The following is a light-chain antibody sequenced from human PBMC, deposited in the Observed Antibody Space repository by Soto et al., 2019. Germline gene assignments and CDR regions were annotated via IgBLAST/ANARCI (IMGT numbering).Light chain of an antibody. J-gene: IGLJ3*02. Sequence: QSVLTQPASVSGSPGQSITISCSGTSSDFGGYNVVSWYQQHPGKAPKLIIYEGTKRPSGVSNRFSGSKSGNAASLTISGLQTEDEADYYCCSYADTSTFWVVFGGGTKLTAL. CDR1: SSDFGGYNV. CDR2: EGT. V-gene: IGLV2-23*03. CDR3: CSYADTSTFWVV.